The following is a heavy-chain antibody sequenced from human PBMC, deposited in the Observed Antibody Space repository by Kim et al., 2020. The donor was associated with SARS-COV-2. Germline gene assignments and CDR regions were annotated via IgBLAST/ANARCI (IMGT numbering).Heavy chain of an antibody. Sequence: GESLKISCKGSGYSFTSYWIGWVRQMPGKGLEWMGIIYPGDSDTRYSPSFQGQVTISTDKSISTAYLQWSSLKASDTAMYYCARLTRNYYDSSGYLDYWGQGTLVTVSS. J-gene: IGHJ4*02. D-gene: IGHD3-22*01. V-gene: IGHV5-51*01. CDR2: IYPGDSDT. CDR3: ARLTRNYYDSSGYLDY. CDR1: GYSFTSYW.